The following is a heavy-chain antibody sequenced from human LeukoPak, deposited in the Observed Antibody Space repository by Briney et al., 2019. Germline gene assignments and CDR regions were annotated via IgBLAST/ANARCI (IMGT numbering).Heavy chain of an antibody. V-gene: IGHV3-9*01. CDR3: AKDMTGLVLFDALWGPLDY. CDR1: GFTFDDYA. CDR2: ISWNSGSI. J-gene: IGHJ4*02. D-gene: IGHD6-19*01. Sequence: PGRSLRLSCAASGFTFDDYAMHWVRQAPGKGLEWVSGISWNSGSIGYADSVKGRFTISRDNAKNSLYLQMNSLRAEDTALYYCAKDMTGLVLFDALWGPLDYWGQGTLVTVSS.